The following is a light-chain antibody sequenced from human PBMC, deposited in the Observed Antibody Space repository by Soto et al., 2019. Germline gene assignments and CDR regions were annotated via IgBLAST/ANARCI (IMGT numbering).Light chain of an antibody. V-gene: IGKV3-20*01. CDR1: QSISSSF. CDR3: QQFGFLPYT. CDR2: GAS. Sequence: EIVLTQSPGTLSLSPGERATLSCRASQSISSSFLAWYQQKPGQVPRLLIYGASSRATGITDRFRGSGSGTDFTRTIRRLEPEDFSVYYWQQFGFLPYTFGQGTKLES. J-gene: IGKJ2*01.